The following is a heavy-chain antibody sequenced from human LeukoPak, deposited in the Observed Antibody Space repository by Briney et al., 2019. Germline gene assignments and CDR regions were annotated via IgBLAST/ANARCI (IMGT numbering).Heavy chain of an antibody. J-gene: IGHJ6*03. CDR2: ISAYNGNT. V-gene: IGHV1-18*01. CDR3: ARAYGSGSYFYYYYYYMDV. D-gene: IGHD3-10*01. Sequence: GASVKVSCKASGYTFTSYGISWVRQAPGQGLEWMGWISAYNGNTNYAQKLQGRVTMTTDTSTSTAYMELRSLRSDDTAVYYCARAYGSGSYFYYYYYYMDVWGKGTTVTISS. CDR1: GYTFTSYG.